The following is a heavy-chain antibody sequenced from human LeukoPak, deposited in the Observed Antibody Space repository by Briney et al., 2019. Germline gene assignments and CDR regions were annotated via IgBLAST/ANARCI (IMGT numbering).Heavy chain of an antibody. V-gene: IGHV1-18*01. CDR2: ISAYNGNT. J-gene: IGHJ6*02. Sequence: GSVKVSCKASGGTFSSYAFSWVRQAPGQGREWMGWISAYNGNTNYAQKLQGRVTVTTDTSTSTAYMELRSLRSDDTAVYYCARDVTGGVVIIYYYYGMDVWGQGTTVTVSS. CDR1: GGTFSSYA. CDR3: ARDVTGGVVIIYYYYGMDV. D-gene: IGHD3-3*01.